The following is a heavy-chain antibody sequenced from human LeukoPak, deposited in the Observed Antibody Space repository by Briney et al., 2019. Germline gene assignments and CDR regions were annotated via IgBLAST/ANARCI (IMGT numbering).Heavy chain of an antibody. V-gene: IGHV1-8*03. Sequence: ASVKVSCKASGYTFTSYDINWVRQATGQGLEWMGWMNPNSGNTGYAQKFQGRVTITRNTSISTAYMELSSLRSEDTAVYYCARGNAFGELLYSVFDYWGQGTLVTVSS. J-gene: IGHJ4*02. D-gene: IGHD3-10*01. CDR3: ARGNAFGELLYSVFDY. CDR1: GYTFTSYD. CDR2: MNPNSGNT.